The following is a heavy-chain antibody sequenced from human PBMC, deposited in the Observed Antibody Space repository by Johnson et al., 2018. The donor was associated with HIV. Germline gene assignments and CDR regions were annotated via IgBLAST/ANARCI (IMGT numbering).Heavy chain of an antibody. D-gene: IGHD6-19*01. Sequence: QVQLVESGGGVVQPGRSLRLSCAASGFTFSSYGMHWVRQAPGKGLEWVEAISYDGSDKYHADSVKGRFTISRDSSKNTLYLQMNSLRGEDTAVYYCAKEGSGWYHSGDAFDIWGQGTVVTVSS. CDR3: AKEGSGWYHSGDAFDI. J-gene: IGHJ3*02. CDR2: ISYDGSDK. V-gene: IGHV3-30*18. CDR1: GFTFSSYG.